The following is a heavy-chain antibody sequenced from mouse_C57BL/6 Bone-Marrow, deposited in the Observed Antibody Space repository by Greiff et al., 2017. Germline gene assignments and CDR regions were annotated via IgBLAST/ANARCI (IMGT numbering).Heavy chain of an antibody. V-gene: IGHV1-15*01. CDR2: IDPETGGT. CDR1: GYTFTDYE. D-gene: IGHD2-4*01. J-gene: IGHJ3*01. Sequence: QVQLQQSGAELVRPGASVTLSCKASGYTFTDYEMHWVKQTPVHGLEWIGAIDPETGGTAYNQKFKGKAILTADKSSSTAYMEIRSLTSEDSAVYYCTRSFYYDFKAWFAYWGQGTLVTVSA. CDR3: TRSFYYDFKAWFAY.